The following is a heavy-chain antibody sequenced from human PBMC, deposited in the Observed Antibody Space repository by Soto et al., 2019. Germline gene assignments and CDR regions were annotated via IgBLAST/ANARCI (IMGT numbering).Heavy chain of an antibody. J-gene: IGHJ5*02. D-gene: IGHD3-9*01. Sequence: ASVKVSCKASGYTFTSYGISWVRQAPGQGLEWMGWMSAYNGNTNYAQKLQGRVTMTTDTSTSTAYMELRSLRSDDTAVYYCARDSDYDILTGDWFDPWGQGTLVTVSS. CDR2: MSAYNGNT. V-gene: IGHV1-18*01. CDR3: ARDSDYDILTGDWFDP. CDR1: GYTFTSYG.